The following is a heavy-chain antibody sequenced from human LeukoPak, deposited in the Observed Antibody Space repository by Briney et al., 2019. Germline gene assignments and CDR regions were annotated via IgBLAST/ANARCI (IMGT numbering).Heavy chain of an antibody. CDR3: ARDRYYYGSGSYSDMDV. Sequence: ASVKVSCKASGYTFTGYYMHWVRQAPGQGLEWMGIINPSGGSTSYAQKFQGRVTMTRDTSTSTVYMELSSLRSEDTAVYYCARDRYYYGSGSYSDMDVWGKGTTVTVSS. V-gene: IGHV1-46*01. J-gene: IGHJ6*03. D-gene: IGHD3-10*01. CDR2: INPSGGST. CDR1: GYTFTGYY.